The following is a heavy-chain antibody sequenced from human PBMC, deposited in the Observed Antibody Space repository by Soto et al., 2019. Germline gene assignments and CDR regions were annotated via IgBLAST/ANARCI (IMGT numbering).Heavy chain of an antibody. V-gene: IGHV3-30*18. Sequence: PGGSLRLSCAASGFTFSSYGMHWVRQAPGKGLEWVAVISYDGSNKYYADSVKGRFTISRDNSKNTLYLQMNSLRAEDTAVYYCAKEQKPETTVKDGYFDLSGPTPLVTVST. CDR2: ISYDGSNK. D-gene: IGHD4-17*01. CDR3: AKEQKPETTVKDGYFDL. CDR1: GFTFSSYG. J-gene: IGHJ2*01.